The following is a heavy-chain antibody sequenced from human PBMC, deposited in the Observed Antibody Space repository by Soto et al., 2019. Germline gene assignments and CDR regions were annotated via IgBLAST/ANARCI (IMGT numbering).Heavy chain of an antibody. V-gene: IGHV1-18*04. CDR3: ARDGMIVVVITRYYYGMDV. Sequence: ASVKVSCKASGYTFTSYGIGWVRQAPGQGLEWMGWISAYNGNTNYAQKLQGRVTMTTDTSTSTAYMELRSLRSDDTAVYYCARDGMIVVVITRYYYGMDVWGQGTTVTVSS. D-gene: IGHD3-22*01. CDR2: ISAYNGNT. J-gene: IGHJ6*02. CDR1: GYTFTSYG.